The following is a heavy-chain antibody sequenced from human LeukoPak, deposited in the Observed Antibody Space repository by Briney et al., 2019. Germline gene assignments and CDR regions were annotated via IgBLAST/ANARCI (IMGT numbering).Heavy chain of an antibody. Sequence: SETLSLTCTVSGGSISSYYWSWIPQPPGKGLEWIGYIYFSGSTNYNPSLKSRITISVDTSKNQFSLKLSSVTAADPAVYYCARENYDILTGVPSYYYGMDVWGQGTTVTVSS. CDR3: ARENYDILTGVPSYYYGMDV. J-gene: IGHJ6*02. CDR2: IYFSGST. D-gene: IGHD3-9*01. CDR1: GGSISSYY. V-gene: IGHV4-59*08.